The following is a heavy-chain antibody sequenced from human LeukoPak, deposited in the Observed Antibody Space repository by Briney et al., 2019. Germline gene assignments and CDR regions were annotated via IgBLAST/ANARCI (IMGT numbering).Heavy chain of an antibody. CDR1: GGSITNYY. D-gene: IGHD3-22*01. CDR3: AREIGDYYDSSGYRTYYFDY. J-gene: IGHJ4*02. Sequence: SETLSLTCAVSGGSITNYYWSWIRQPPGKGLEWIGYIYHSGTTNYNPSLKGRVTISVDTSKNQFSLKLSSVTAADTAVYYCAREIGDYYDSSGYRTYYFDYWGQGTLVTVSS. CDR2: IYHSGTT. V-gene: IGHV4-59*12.